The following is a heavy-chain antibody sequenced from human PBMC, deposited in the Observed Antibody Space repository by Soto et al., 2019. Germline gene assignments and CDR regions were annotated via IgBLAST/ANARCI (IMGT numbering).Heavy chain of an antibody. CDR3: ARKSGRDCHTGGGCFSLDV. D-gene: IGHD2-15*01. CDR2: IVPLSDRT. CDR1: GETLNSNP. Sequence: QVQLVQSGAEVKKPGSSLKVSCKVFGETLNSNPIGWVRQAPGQGLEWVGGIVPLSDRTNYAQELQGRVTVTADGSTSTVYTELSNLKSVDTAVYYCARKSGRDCHTGGGCFSLDVWGQGSLITVSS. V-gene: IGHV1-69*01. J-gene: IGHJ4*02.